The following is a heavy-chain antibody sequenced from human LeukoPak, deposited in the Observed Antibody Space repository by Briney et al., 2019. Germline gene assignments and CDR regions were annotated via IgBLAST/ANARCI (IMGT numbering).Heavy chain of an antibody. CDR3: ARGGYSYGYYDAFDI. CDR1: GYTFTGYY. V-gene: IGHV1-2*02. Sequence: ASVKVSCKASGYTFTGYYMHWVRQAPGQGLEWMGWINPNSGGTNYAQKFQGRVTMTRDTSISTAYMELSRLRSDDTAVYYCARGGYSYGYYDAFDIWGQGTTVTVSS. D-gene: IGHD5-18*01. J-gene: IGHJ3*02. CDR2: INPNSGGT.